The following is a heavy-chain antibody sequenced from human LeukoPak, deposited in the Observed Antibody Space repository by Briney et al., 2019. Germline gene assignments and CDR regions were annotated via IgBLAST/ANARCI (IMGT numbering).Heavy chain of an antibody. CDR3: AREPDTAMAY. Sequence: PGGSLRLSCAASGFTFSGSAMHWVRQASGKGLEWVGRIRSEANSYATAYAASVKGRFTISRDDSKNTAYLQMNSLKTEDTAVYYCAREPDTAMAYWGQGTLVTVSS. J-gene: IGHJ4*02. V-gene: IGHV3-73*01. CDR1: GFTFSGSA. D-gene: IGHD5-18*01. CDR2: IRSEANSYAT.